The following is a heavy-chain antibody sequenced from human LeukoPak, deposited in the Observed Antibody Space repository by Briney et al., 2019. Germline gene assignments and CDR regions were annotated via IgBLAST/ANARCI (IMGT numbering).Heavy chain of an antibody. V-gene: IGHV4-34*01. CDR2: INHSGST. J-gene: IGHJ4*02. D-gene: IGHD3-16*01. Sequence: SETLSLTCAVYGGSFSGYYWSWIRQPPGKGLEWIGEINHSGSTNYNPSLKSRVTISVDTSKNQFSLKLSSVTAADTAVYYCARAGGVMYDYWGQGTLVTVSS. CDR1: GGSFSGYY. CDR3: ARAGGVMYDY.